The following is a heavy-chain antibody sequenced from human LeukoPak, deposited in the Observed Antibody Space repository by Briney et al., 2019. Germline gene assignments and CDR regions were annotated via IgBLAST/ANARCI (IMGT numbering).Heavy chain of an antibody. D-gene: IGHD2-2*01. CDR1: GFTFSSYG. CDR3: AKDVPSAYFDY. Sequence: GGSLRLSCAASGFTFSSYGMHWVRQAPGKGLEWVAFIGYDGNNKYYADSVKGRFTISRDNSKNTLYLQMNSLRAEDTAVYYCAKDVPSAYFDYWGQGTLVTVSS. V-gene: IGHV3-30*02. J-gene: IGHJ4*02. CDR2: IGYDGNNK.